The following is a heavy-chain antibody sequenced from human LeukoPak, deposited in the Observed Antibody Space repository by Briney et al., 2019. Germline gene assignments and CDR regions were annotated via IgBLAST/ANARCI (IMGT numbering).Heavy chain of an antibody. Sequence: PGGSLRLSCAASGFTVSSNYMSWVRQAPGKGLVWVSRINSDGSSTSYADSVKGRFTISRDNAKNTLYLQMNSLRAEDTAVYYCVWGPDYWGQGTLVTVSS. CDR3: VWGPDY. J-gene: IGHJ4*02. V-gene: IGHV3-74*01. CDR1: GFTVSSNY. CDR2: INSDGSST. D-gene: IGHD7-27*01.